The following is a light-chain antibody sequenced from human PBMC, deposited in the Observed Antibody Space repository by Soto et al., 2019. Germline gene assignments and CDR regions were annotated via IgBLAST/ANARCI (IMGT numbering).Light chain of an antibody. CDR2: GNS. J-gene: IGLJ2*01. V-gene: IGLV1-40*01. CDR3: QSYDSSLRVV. Sequence: QSVLTQPPSVSGASGQRVTISCTGSSSNIGAGYDVHWYQQLPGTAPKLLIYGNSNRPSGVPDRFSGSKSGTSGSPAITGLQAEDEADYYCQSYDSSLRVVFGGGTKLTVL. CDR1: SSNIGAGYD.